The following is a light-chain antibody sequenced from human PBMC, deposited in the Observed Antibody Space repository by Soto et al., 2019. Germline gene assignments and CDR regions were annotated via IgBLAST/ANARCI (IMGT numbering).Light chain of an antibody. CDR2: GAS. Sequence: EIVMTQSPATLSVSPGERATLSCRASQSVGGNLAWYQQKPGQAPRLVIYGASTRATGIPARFSGSGSGTEFTLTISSLQSEDFAIYFCQQYNNWPPDRTFGQGTKVEIK. CDR3: QQYNNWPPDRT. J-gene: IGKJ1*01. V-gene: IGKV3-15*01. CDR1: QSVGGN.